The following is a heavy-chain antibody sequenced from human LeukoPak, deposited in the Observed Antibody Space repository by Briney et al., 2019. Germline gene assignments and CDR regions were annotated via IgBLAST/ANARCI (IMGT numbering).Heavy chain of an antibody. V-gene: IGHV3-20*04. CDR3: ARVLSYYYYYMDV. CDR2: INWNGDST. J-gene: IGHJ6*03. CDR1: GFTFDNYG. Sequence: GGFLRLSCAASGFTFDNYGMSWVRQAPGKGLEWVSGINWNGDSTGYADSVKGRFTISRDNAKNSLHLQMNSLRAEDTALYYCARVLSYYYYYMDVWGKGTTVTVSS.